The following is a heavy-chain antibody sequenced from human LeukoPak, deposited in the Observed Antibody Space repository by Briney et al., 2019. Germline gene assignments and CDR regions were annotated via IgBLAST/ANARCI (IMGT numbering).Heavy chain of an antibody. CDR3: AKGSFLGYYDSSGYYYFDY. Sequence: GGSLRLSCAASGFTFDDYAMHWVRQAPGKGLEWVSGISWNSGSIGYADSVKGRFTISRDNAKNSLYLQMNSLRAEDTALYYCAKGSFLGYYDSSGYYYFDYWGQGTLVTVSS. J-gene: IGHJ4*02. CDR1: GFTFDDYA. D-gene: IGHD3-22*01. CDR2: ISWNSGSI. V-gene: IGHV3-9*01.